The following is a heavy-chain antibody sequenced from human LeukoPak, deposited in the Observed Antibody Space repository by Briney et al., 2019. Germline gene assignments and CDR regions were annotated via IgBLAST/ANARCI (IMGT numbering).Heavy chain of an antibody. CDR3: ATAPPYDYVWGSYRWYFDL. CDR1: GYTFTTYD. Sequence: ASVKVSCMASGYTFTTYDISWVRQASGQGLEWMGRMNPNTGNTGYAQKFQGRVTITRDTSISTAYMELSSLRAEDTAVYYCATAPPYDYVWGSYRWYFDLWGRGTLVTVSS. J-gene: IGHJ2*01. CDR2: MNPNTGNT. V-gene: IGHV1-8*03. D-gene: IGHD3-16*02.